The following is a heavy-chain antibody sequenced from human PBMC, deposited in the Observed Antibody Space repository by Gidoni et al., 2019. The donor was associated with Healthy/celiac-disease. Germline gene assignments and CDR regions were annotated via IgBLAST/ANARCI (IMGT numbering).Heavy chain of an antibody. D-gene: IGHD6-13*01. V-gene: IGHV3-23*04. J-gene: IGHJ5*02. CDR3: AKDRVIGWAAAGHWNWFDP. CDR2: ISGSGGST. Sequence: EVQLVESGGGLVQPGGSLRLSCAASGFTFSSYAMSWVRQAPGKGLEWVSAISGSGGSTYYADSVKGRFTISRDNSKNTLYLQMNSLRAEDTAVYYCAKDRVIGWAAAGHWNWFDPWGQGTLVTVSS. CDR1: GFTFSSYA.